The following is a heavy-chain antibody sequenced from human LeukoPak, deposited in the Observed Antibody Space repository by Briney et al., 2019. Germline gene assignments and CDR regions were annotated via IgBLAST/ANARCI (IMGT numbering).Heavy chain of an antibody. D-gene: IGHD1-1*01. V-gene: IGHV3-23*01. CDR3: AKVRELERQWASTGDHAFDI. J-gene: IGHJ3*02. Sequence: GGSLRLSCAASGFTFSSYAMSWVRQAPGKGLEWVSAISGSGGSTYYADSVKGRFTISRDNSKNTLYLQMNSLRAEDTAVYYCAKVRELERQWASTGDHAFDIWGQGTMVTVSS. CDR2: ISGSGGST. CDR1: GFTFSSYA.